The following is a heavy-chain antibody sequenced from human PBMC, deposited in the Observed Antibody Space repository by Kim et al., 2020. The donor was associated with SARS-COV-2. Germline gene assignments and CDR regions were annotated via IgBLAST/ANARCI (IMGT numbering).Heavy chain of an antibody. CDR3: ARTSVVVVAATPNDAFDI. D-gene: IGHD2-15*01. V-gene: IGHV3-11*01. J-gene: IGHJ3*02. Sequence: KGRFTISRDNAKNSRYLQMNSLRAEDTAVYYCARTSVVVVAATPNDAFDIWGQGTMVTVSS.